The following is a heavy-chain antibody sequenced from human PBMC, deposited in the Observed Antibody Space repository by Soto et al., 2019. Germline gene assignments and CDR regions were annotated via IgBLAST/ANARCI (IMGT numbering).Heavy chain of an antibody. D-gene: IGHD3-16*01. CDR3: ARDIGFDYVN. CDR2: IKEDGSEI. V-gene: IGHV3-7*01. Sequence: GWLRRSGTVSGCNVRSYWMSWVRQAPGKGLEWVASIKEDGSEIYYLQSVRGRFAISRDSAGNALQLAMNYLSAEDTATYFCARDIGFDYVNWGQGTLVTVYS. J-gene: IGHJ4*02. CDR1: GCNVRSYW.